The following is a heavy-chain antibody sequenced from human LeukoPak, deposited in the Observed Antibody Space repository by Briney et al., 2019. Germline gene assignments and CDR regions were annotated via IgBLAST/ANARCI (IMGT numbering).Heavy chain of an antibody. D-gene: IGHD2/OR15-2a*01. CDR1: GASVSATNYY. Sequence: SETLSLTCTVSGASVSATNYYWSWLRQHPGKGPEWIAYIYHDAGAYYNPSLESRVTISLDSSANQFSLGLSSVTAADTAVYYCARDRRELKYGPDYWGQGTVVTVSS. V-gene: IGHV4-31*03. J-gene: IGHJ4*02. CDR2: IYHDAGA. CDR3: ARDRRELKYGPDY.